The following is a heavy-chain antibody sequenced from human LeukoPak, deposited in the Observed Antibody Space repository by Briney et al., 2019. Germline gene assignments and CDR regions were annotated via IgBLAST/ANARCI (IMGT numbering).Heavy chain of an antibody. CDR2: ISYDGSNK. V-gene: IGHV3-30*03. J-gene: IGHJ3*02. Sequence: GGSLRLSCAASGFTFSNAWMSWVRQAPGKGLAWAAVISYDGSNKYCADSVKGRFTISRDNSKNSLYLQMNSLRAEDTAVYYCARDRYCGGDCYVGAFDIWGQGTMVTVSS. D-gene: IGHD2-21*02. CDR3: ARDRYCGGDCYVGAFDI. CDR1: GFTFSNAW.